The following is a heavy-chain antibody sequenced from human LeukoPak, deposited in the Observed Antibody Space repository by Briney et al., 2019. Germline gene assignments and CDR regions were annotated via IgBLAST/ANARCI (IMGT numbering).Heavy chain of an antibody. CDR1: GGSFSGFY. D-gene: IGHD6-13*01. CDR3: ARDGRQLADY. CDR2: IYYSGST. V-gene: IGHV4-34*01. J-gene: IGHJ4*02. Sequence: SGTLSLTCAVYGGSFSGFYWNWIRQPPGKGLEWIGSIYYSGSTYYNPSLKSRVTISVDTSKNQFSLKLSSVTAADTAVYYCARDGRQLADYWGQGTLVTVSS.